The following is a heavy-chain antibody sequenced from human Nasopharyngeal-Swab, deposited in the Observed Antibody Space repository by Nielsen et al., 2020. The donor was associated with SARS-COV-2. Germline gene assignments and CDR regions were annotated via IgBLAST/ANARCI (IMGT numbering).Heavy chain of an antibody. D-gene: IGHD5-12*01. Sequence: SETLSLTCAVYGGSFSGYYWSWIRQPPGKGLEWIGEINHSGSTNYNPSLKSRVTISVDTSKNQFSLKLSSVTAADTAVYYCAGYSGYDYGAFDIWGQGTMVTVSS. CDR1: GGSFSGYY. J-gene: IGHJ3*02. V-gene: IGHV4-34*01. CDR3: AGYSGYDYGAFDI. CDR2: INHSGST.